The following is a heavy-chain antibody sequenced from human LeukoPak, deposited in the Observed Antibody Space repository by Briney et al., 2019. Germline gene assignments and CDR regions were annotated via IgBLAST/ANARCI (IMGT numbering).Heavy chain of an antibody. CDR3: ASHRYSYGNFDY. CDR2: IYTSGST. Sequence: GGSLRLSCAASGFTVSNNYISWVRQAPGKGLEWVSLIYTSGSTYYADSVKGRFTISRDNAKNSLYLQMNSLRAEDTAVYYCASHRYSYGNFDYWGQGTLVTVSS. D-gene: IGHD5-18*01. V-gene: IGHV3-53*01. J-gene: IGHJ4*02. CDR1: GFTVSNNY.